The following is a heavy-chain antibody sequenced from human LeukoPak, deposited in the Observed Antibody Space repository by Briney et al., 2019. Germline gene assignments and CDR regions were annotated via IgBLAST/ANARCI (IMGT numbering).Heavy chain of an antibody. CDR3: ARDRRPSYYGSGSYYIGPEGAFDI. D-gene: IGHD3-10*01. J-gene: IGHJ3*02. Sequence: GASVKVSCKASGYTFTSYGISWVRQAPGQGLEWMGWISAYNGNTNYAQKLQGRVTMTTDTSTSTAYMELRSLRSDDTAVYYYARDRRPSYYGSGSYYIGPEGAFDIWGQGTMVTVSS. V-gene: IGHV1-18*01. CDR1: GYTFTSYG. CDR2: ISAYNGNT.